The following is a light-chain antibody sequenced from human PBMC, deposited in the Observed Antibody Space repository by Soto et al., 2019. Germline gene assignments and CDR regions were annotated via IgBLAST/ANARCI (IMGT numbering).Light chain of an antibody. J-gene: IGKJ3*01. V-gene: IGKV1-39*01. CDR3: QESYSSPRFT. CDR2: AAS. Sequence: DIQMTQSPSSLSASVGDRVTITCRASQSISNYLNWYQQKPGEPPKLLIYAASNLQSGVPSRFSGSGSGTDFSLTISSLQPEDIANYYCQESYSSPRFTFGPG. CDR1: QSISNY.